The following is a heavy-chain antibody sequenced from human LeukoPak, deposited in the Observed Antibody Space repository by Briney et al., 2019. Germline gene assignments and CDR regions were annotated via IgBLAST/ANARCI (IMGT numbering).Heavy chain of an antibody. CDR1: RFTFSSYG. J-gene: IGHJ4*02. V-gene: IGHV3-23*01. CDR2: ISGSGGST. D-gene: IGHD3-10*01. Sequence: GGSLRLSCAASRFTFSSYGMSWVRQAPGKGLEWVSAISGSGGSTYYADSVKGRFTISRDNSKNTLYLQMNSLRAEDTAVYYCATTHHRGAAFDYWGQGTLVTVSS. CDR3: ATTHHRGAAFDY.